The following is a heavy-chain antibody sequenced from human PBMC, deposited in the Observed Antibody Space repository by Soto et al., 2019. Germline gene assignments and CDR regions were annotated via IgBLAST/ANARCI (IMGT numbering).Heavy chain of an antibody. CDR2: INAGNGNT. CDR1: GYTFTSYA. D-gene: IGHD3-22*01. CDR3: ARDLSYYYDNSSYYTVGWFDP. Sequence: ASVKVSCKASGYTFTSYAMHWVRQAPGQRLEWMGWINAGNGNTKYSQKFQGRVTITGDTSASTAYMELSSLRSEDTAVYYCARDLSYYYDNSSYYTVGWFDPWGQGTLVTVSS. J-gene: IGHJ5*02. V-gene: IGHV1-3*01.